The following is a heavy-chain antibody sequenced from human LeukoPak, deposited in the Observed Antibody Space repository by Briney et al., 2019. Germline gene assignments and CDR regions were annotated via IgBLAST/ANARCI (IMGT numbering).Heavy chain of an antibody. D-gene: IGHD3-10*01. CDR3: ARHLASPWFVKLSLWNY. J-gene: IGHJ4*02. CDR2: INHSGTT. V-gene: IGHV4-34*01. Sequence: SETLSLICAVYGGSLSGYQWSWIRQPPGKGLEWIGEINHSGTTDYNPSLKSRVTISMDTSKNQFFLKLSSVTGADTAVYYCARHLASPWFVKLSLWNYWGQGTLVTVSS. CDR1: GGSLSGYQ.